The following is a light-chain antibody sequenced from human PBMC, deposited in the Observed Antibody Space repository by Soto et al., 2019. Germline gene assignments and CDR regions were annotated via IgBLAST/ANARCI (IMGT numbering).Light chain of an antibody. V-gene: IGLV1-44*01. CDR2: SYN. J-gene: IGLJ2*01. Sequence: SVLTQPPSASGTPGQRVIISCSGSSSNIGSNTVNWYQQIPGTAPKLLIYSYNQRPSGVPDRFSGSKSDTSASLAISGLQSEDEAEYYCAAWDDILNGVLFGGGTKHTVL. CDR1: SSNIGSNT. CDR3: AAWDDILNGVL.